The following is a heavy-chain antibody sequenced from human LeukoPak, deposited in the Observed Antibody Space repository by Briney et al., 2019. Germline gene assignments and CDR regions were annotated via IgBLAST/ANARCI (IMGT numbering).Heavy chain of an antibody. D-gene: IGHD3-22*01. J-gene: IGHJ5*01. CDR3: AKDTSSEYSSLSWFDS. Sequence: GGSLRLSCATSGFTFSTYAMSWVRQAPGKGLEWVSSISGSGGSTYYTDSVKGRFIISRRNSKNMLYLQMNSLGAEDTALYYCAKDTSSEYSSLSWFDSWGQGTLVTVPS. V-gene: IGHV3-23*01. CDR2: ISGSGGST. CDR1: GFTFSTYA.